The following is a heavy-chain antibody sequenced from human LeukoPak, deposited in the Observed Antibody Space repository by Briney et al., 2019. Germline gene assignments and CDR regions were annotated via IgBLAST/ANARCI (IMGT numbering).Heavy chain of an antibody. CDR1: GFSFSSYA. D-gene: IGHD6-19*01. CDR2: ILNRGDGT. J-gene: IGHJ4*02. Sequence: GGSLRLSCAASGFSFSSYAMNWVRQAPGKGLEWVASILNRGDGTYYADSVKGRFTISRDNSKNTLYLQMNSLRAEDTAVYYCAKVTISGSGWYGDYFDYWGQGTLVTVSS. CDR3: AKVTISGSGWYGDYFDY. V-gene: IGHV3-23*01.